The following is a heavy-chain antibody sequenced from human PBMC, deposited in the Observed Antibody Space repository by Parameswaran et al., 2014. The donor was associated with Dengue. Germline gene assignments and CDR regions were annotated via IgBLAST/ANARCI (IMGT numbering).Heavy chain of an antibody. Sequence: RWIRQPPGKGLEWVSVIYSGGSTYYADSVKGRFTISRDNSKNTLYLQMNSLRAEDTAVYYCARVLIQQLSVDYWGQGTLVTVSS. CDR2: IYSGGST. D-gene: IGHD6-13*01. V-gene: IGHV3-53*01. J-gene: IGHJ4*02. CDR3: ARVLIQQLSVDY.